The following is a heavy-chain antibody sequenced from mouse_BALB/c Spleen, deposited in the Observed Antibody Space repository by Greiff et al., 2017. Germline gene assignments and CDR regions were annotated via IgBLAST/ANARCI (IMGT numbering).Heavy chain of an antibody. J-gene: IGHJ2*01. CDR2: ISYSGST. CDR1: GYSITSDYA. CDR3: ARRGTVVPFDY. Sequence: VQLKESGPGLVKPSQSLSLTCTVTGYSITSDYAWNWIRQFPGNKLEWMGYISYSGSTSYNPSLKSRISITRDTSKNQFFLQLNSVTTEDTATYCCARRGTVVPFDYWGQGTTLTVSS. V-gene: IGHV3-2*02. D-gene: IGHD1-1*01.